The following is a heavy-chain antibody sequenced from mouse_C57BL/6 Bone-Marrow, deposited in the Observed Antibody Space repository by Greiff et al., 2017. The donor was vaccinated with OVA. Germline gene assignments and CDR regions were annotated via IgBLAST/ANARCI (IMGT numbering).Heavy chain of an antibody. V-gene: IGHV2-5*01. CDR1: GFSLTSYG. Sequence: VQLVESGPGLVQPSQSLSITCTVSGFSLTSYGVHWVRQSPGKGLEWLGVIWRGGSADYNADFMYRMSITKDNSKSQVFFIMNSLQADDTAIYYCAKIRRGAYFDYWGQGTTLTVSS. CDR3: AKIRRGAYFDY. CDR2: IWRGGSA. D-gene: IGHD2-12*01. J-gene: IGHJ2*01.